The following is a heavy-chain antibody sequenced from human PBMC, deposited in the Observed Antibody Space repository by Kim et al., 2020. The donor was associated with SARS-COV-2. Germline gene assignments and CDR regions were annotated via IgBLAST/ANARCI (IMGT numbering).Heavy chain of an antibody. CDR3: ARVSLFDCSSTSCPINWFDP. J-gene: IGHJ5*02. V-gene: IGHV1-2*06. Sequence: ASVKVSCKASGYTFTGYYMHWVRQAPGQGLEWMGRINPNSGGTNYAQKFQGRVTMTRDTSISTAYMELSRLRSDDTAVYYCARVSLFDCSSTSCPINWFDPWGQGTLVTVSS. D-gene: IGHD2-2*01. CDR2: INPNSGGT. CDR1: GYTFTGYY.